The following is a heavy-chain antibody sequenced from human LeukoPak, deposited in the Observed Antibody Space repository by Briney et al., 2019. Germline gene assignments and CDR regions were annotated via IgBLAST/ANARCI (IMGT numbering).Heavy chain of an antibody. CDR2: ISGSGGST. CDR3: AKDRTGTTGRDWLDP. Sequence: GGSLRLSCAASGFTFSSYAMSWVRQAPGKGLEWVSVISGSGGSTSYADSVKGRFTISRDNSKNTLFLQMNSLRGEDTAVYYCAKDRTGTTGRDWLDPWGQGTLVTVSS. J-gene: IGHJ5*02. CDR1: GFTFSSYA. D-gene: IGHD1-1*01. V-gene: IGHV3-23*01.